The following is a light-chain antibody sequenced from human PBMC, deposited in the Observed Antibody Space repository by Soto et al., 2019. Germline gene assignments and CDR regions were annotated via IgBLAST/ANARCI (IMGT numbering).Light chain of an antibody. Sequence: QSALNQPASVSGSPGQSVAISCTGTSSDVAAYNFVSWYQQHPGKAPKLMVFDVSNRPSGVSDRFSVSKSGNTASLTISGLQAEDEADYYCSSYASGGNYVFGTGTKVTVL. CDR3: SSYASGGNYV. J-gene: IGLJ1*01. CDR1: SSDVAAYNF. V-gene: IGLV2-14*01. CDR2: DVS.